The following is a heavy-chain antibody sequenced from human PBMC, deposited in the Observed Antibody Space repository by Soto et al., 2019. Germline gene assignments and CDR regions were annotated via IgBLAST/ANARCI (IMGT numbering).Heavy chain of an antibody. CDR3: AREQMAIYDY. V-gene: IGHV3-11*03. J-gene: IGHJ4*02. D-gene: IGHD2-21*01. CDR1: GFTFSDYY. CDR2: ISSSSSYT. Sequence: GVSLGLSCASSGFTFSDYYMSWIRQAPGKGLEWVSYISSSSSYTNYADSVKSRLTISKDTSKSQVVLTMTNMDPVDTATYYCAREQMAIYDYWGRGTLVTVSS.